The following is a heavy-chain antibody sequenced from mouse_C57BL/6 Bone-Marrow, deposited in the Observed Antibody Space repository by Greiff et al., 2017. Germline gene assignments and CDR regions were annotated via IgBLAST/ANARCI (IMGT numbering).Heavy chain of an antibody. Sequence: EVKVVESGGGLVKPGGSLKLSCAASGFTFSSYAMSWVRQTPEKRLEWVATISDGGSYTYYPDNVKGRFTISRDNAKNNLYLQRSHLKAEDTAMYYCARALDGYFDFWCQGTTLTVSS. V-gene: IGHV5-4*03. CDR3: ARALDGYFDF. J-gene: IGHJ2*01. CDR2: ISDGGSYT. CDR1: GFTFSSYA. D-gene: IGHD2-3*01.